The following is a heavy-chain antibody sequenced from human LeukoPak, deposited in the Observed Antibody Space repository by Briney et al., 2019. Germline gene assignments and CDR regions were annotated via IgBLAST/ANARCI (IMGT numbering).Heavy chain of an antibody. Sequence: GGSLRLSCAASGFTLSSYAMSWVRQAPGKGLEWVSAISGSGGSTYYADSVKGRFTISRDNSKNTLYLQMNSLRAEDTAVYYCAKDIRTVTTSAPSYWGQGTLVTVSS. D-gene: IGHD4-17*01. CDR3: AKDIRTVTTSAPSY. J-gene: IGHJ4*02. CDR2: ISGSGGST. V-gene: IGHV3-23*01. CDR1: GFTLSSYA.